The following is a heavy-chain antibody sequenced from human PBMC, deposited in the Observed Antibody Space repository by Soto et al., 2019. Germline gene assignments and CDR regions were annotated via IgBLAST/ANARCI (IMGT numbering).Heavy chain of an antibody. D-gene: IGHD3-22*01. CDR3: ARAHRASVVVITCALGWFDP. J-gene: IGHJ5*02. CDR2: IIPIFGTA. V-gene: IGHV1-69*06. Sequence: GASVKVSCKASGGTFSSYAISWVRQAPGQGLEWMGGIIPIFGTANYAQKFQGRVTITADKSTSTAYMELSSLRSEDTAVYYCARAHRASVVVITCALGWFDPWGQGTLVTVSS. CDR1: GGTFSSYA.